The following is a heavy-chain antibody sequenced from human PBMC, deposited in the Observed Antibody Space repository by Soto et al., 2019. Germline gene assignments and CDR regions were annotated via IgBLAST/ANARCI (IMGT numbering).Heavy chain of an antibody. Sequence: SVKVSCKVSGGTFNNYAISWVRQAPGQGLKWMGGVMPIFRRADYAQEFQGRATITADKSTTTFYMELSSLRSGDTAIYYCARAEVGATTRIDSWGQGTLVTVSS. CDR3: ARAEVGATTRIDS. CDR2: VMPIFRRA. D-gene: IGHD1-26*01. CDR1: GGTFNNYA. V-gene: IGHV1-69*06. J-gene: IGHJ4*02.